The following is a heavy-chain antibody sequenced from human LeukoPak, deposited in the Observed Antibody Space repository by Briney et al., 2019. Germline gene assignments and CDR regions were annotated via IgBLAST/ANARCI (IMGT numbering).Heavy chain of an antibody. J-gene: IGHJ6*02. CDR3: ARDSSSYLIYYYYGMDV. CDR1: GYTFTGYY. CDR2: INPNSGGT. Sequence: ASVKVSCKASGYTFTGYYMHWVRQAPGQGLEWMGWINPNSGGTNYAQKFQGRVTMTRDTSISTAYMELSRLRSDDTAVYYCARDSSSYLIYYYYGMDVWGQGNTVTVPS. V-gene: IGHV1-2*02. D-gene: IGHD6-13*01.